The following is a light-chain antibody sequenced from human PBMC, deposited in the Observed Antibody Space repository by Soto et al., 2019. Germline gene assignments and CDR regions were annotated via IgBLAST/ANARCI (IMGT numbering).Light chain of an antibody. Sequence: QSVLTQPRSVSGSPGQSVTISCIGTSSDVGGYNYVSWYQQHPGKAPKLMIYDVSKRPSWVPDRFSGSKSGNTASLTISGLQAEDEADYYCCSYAGSYTLYVFGTGTKLTVL. CDR2: DVS. V-gene: IGLV2-11*01. CDR1: SSDVGGYNY. CDR3: CSYAGSYTLYV. J-gene: IGLJ1*01.